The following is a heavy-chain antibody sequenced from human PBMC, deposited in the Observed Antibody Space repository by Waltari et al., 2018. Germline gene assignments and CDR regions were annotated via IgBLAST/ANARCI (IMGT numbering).Heavy chain of an antibody. CDR2: IYYSGST. CDR1: GGSISSYY. CDR3: AREMITFGGVIANWFDP. V-gene: IGHV4-59*01. J-gene: IGHJ5*02. D-gene: IGHD3-16*02. Sequence: QVQLQESGPGLVKPSETLSLTCTVSGGSISSYYWRWIRQPPGKGLEWIGYIYYSGSTNYNPSLKSRVTISVDTSKNQFSLKLSSVTAADTAVYYCAREMITFGGVIANWFDPWGQGTLVSVSS.